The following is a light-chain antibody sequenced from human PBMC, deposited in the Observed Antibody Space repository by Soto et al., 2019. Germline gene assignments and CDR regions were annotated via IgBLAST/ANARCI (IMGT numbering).Light chain of an antibody. J-gene: IGKJ1*01. CDR2: GSS. Sequence: EIVLTQSPGTLSLSPGEIATLSCRAIQSVSSSYLSWYQQKPGQAPRLLIYGSSSRDTGIPDRFSGSGSGTDFTLTLSRLEPEDFAVYYFEQYGSXAWTCGQGTKV. CDR3: EQYGSXAWT. CDR1: QSVSSSY. V-gene: IGKV3-20*01.